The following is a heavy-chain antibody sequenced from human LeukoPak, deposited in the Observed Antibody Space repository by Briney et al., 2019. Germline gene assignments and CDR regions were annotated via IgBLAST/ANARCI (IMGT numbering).Heavy chain of an antibody. CDR2: INTKGET. J-gene: IGHJ4*02. V-gene: IGHV4-4*09. CDR3: ATSNDAKIAPIDH. CDR1: GVSMSAYQ. Sequence: SETLSLTCTVSGVSMSAYQWSWVRQSPEKGLEWIGCINTKGETSYNPSLKSRVTTSVDTSKSQFSLRLTSVTAADTAVYYCATSNDAKIAPIDHWGQGDPVTVSS. D-gene: IGHD2-21*01.